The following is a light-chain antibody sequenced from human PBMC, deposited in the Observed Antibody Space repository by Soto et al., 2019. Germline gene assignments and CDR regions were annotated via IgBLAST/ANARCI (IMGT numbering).Light chain of an antibody. J-gene: IGLJ7*01. CDR1: SSDVGSYKL. Sequence: QSVLTQPASVSGSPGQSITLSCTGTSSDVGSYKLVSWYQQHPGKAPKLMISEVSKRPSGISDRFSGSKSGSTASLTISGLQAYYEADYCCCSYAGTSTHTVFGGGTQLTVL. CDR2: EVS. CDR3: CSYAGTSTHTV. V-gene: IGLV2-23*02.